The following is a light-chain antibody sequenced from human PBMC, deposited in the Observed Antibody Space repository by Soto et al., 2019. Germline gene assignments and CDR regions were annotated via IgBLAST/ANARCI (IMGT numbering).Light chain of an antibody. Sequence: QSALTQPASVSGSPGQSIAISCTGTSSDVGAYNYVSWYQQHPAKAPKLMIYDVTNRPSGVSDRFSGSKSGNTASLTISGLQAEDEADYYCISYTPSSTYVFGSGTKVTVL. J-gene: IGLJ1*01. CDR3: ISYTPSSTYV. V-gene: IGLV2-14*01. CDR1: SSDVGAYNY. CDR2: DVT.